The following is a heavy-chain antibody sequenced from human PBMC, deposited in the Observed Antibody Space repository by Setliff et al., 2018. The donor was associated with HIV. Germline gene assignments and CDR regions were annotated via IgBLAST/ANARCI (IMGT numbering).Heavy chain of an antibody. CDR3: ARGPPYYYDSSGYYGLGAFDI. CDR2: ISTSSSYI. V-gene: IGHV3-21*01. CDR1: GFTFSSYS. J-gene: IGHJ3*02. Sequence: GESLRLSCAASGFTFSSYSMNWVRQAPGKGLEWVSSISTSSSYIYYADSVKGRFTISRDNAKNSLYLQMNRLRAEDTAVYYCARGPPYYYDSSGYYGLGAFDIWGQGTMVTVSS. D-gene: IGHD3-22*01.